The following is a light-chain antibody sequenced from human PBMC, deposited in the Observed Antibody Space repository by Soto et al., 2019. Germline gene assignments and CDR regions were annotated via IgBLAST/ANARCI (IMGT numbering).Light chain of an antibody. J-gene: IGKJ1*01. CDR3: MQAIQAPRT. Sequence: DIVLTQSPLSLPVTPGEPAYISCRSCPSLLHSHGNIHLVWYLQKPGQSPQLLIYLGSIRASGVPDRFSGSGSGTDFTLKITRVEAEDVGVYYCMQAIQAPRTFGLGTKVEIK. V-gene: IGKV2-28*01. CDR2: LGS. CDR1: PSLLHSHGNIH.